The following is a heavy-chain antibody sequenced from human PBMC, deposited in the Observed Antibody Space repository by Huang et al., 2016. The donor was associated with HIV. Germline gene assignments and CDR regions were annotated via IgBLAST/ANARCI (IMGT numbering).Heavy chain of an antibody. V-gene: IGHV1-69*13. CDR1: GGTFSKYA. CDR3: ARGQLGSYGDYDVLY. Sequence: QVQLVQSGAEVKTPGSSVKVSCKASGGTFSKYAISWVRQAPGQGLEWMGGIIPMFGTPNYARKFQGRVTSTADDSTSTTYVEGSSLRSEDTALYYCARGQLGSYGDYDVLYWGQGTLVTVSS. J-gene: IGHJ4*02. D-gene: IGHD4-17*01. CDR2: IIPMFGTP.